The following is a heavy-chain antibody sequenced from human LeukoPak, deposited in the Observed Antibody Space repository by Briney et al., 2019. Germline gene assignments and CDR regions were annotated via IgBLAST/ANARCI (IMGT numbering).Heavy chain of an antibody. J-gene: IGHJ4*02. CDR3: ARQVAVAGTTDY. CDR1: GGSISRYY. V-gene: IGHV4-59*08. Sequence: SETLSLTCTVSGGSISRYYWSWIRQAPGKGLEWIGYIYYSGSTNYNPSLKSRVTISVDTSKNQFSLKLSSVTAADTAVYYCARQVAVAGTTDYWGQGTLVTVSS. CDR2: IYYSGST. D-gene: IGHD6-19*01.